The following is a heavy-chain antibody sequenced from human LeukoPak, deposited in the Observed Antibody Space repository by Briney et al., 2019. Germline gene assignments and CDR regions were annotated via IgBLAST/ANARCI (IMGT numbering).Heavy chain of an antibody. D-gene: IGHD2-15*01. V-gene: IGHV3-30-3*01. CDR3: ARHPQYCSGGSCYSDDAFDI. J-gene: IGHJ3*02. CDR2: ISYDGSNK. CDR1: GFTFSSYA. Sequence: GRSLRLSCAASGFTFSSYAMHWVRQAPGKGLEWVAVISYDGSNKYYADSVKGRFTISRDNSKNTLYLQMNSLRAEDTAVYCCARHPQYCSGGSCYSDDAFDIWGQGTMVTVSS.